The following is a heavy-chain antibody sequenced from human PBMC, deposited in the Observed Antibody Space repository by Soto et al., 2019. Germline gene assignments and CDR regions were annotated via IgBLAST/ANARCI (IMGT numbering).Heavy chain of an antibody. Sequence: EVQLLESGGGLVQPGGSLRLSCAASAFTFSNYGMSWVRQAPGKGLEWVSAISGNGGSTYYADSVKGRFTISRDNSKNALYLQMNSMRAEDTVVYSCEKDLRGGVDYLGQGSLVTVSS. CDR2: ISGNGGST. CDR3: EKDLRGGVDY. D-gene: IGHD3-16*01. J-gene: IGHJ4*02. CDR1: AFTFSNYG. V-gene: IGHV3-23*01.